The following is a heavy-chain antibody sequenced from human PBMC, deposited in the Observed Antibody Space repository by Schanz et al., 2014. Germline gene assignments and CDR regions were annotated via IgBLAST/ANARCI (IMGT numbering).Heavy chain of an antibody. CDR1: GFTFSSYA. J-gene: IGHJ4*02. CDR2: ISGSGGST. CDR3: ARGGFGEVSYFDY. V-gene: IGHV3-23*04. Sequence: EVQLVESGGGLVQPGGSLRLSCAASGFTFSSYAMSWVRQAPGKGLEWVSAISGSGGSTYYADSVKGRFTISRDNAKNSLYLEMNSLRAEDTAVYYCARGGFGEVSYFDYWGQGTLVTVSS. D-gene: IGHD3-10*01.